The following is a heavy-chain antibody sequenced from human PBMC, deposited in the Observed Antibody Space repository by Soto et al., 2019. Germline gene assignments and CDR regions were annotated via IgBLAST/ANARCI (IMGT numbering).Heavy chain of an antibody. V-gene: IGHV3-33*01. D-gene: IGHD3-3*01. CDR1: GFTFSSYG. CDR3: ARGRARITIFGVVPIDAFDI. CDR2: IWYDGSNK. Sequence: QVQLVESGGGVVQPGRSLRLSCAASGFTFSSYGMHWVRQAPGKGLEWVAVIWYDGSNKYYADSVKGRFTISRDNSKNTLYLQMNSLRAEDTAVYYCARGRARITIFGVVPIDAFDIWGQGTMVTVSS. J-gene: IGHJ3*02.